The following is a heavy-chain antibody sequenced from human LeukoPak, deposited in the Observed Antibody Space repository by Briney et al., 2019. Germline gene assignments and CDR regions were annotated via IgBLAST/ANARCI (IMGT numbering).Heavy chain of an antibody. Sequence: GGSLRLSCAASGFTFSSYWMTCVRQAPGKGLEWVASINQDGSEKYYVDSVKGRFTISRDNTKNLVYLQINSLRAEDTAVHYCAREGGSSGWYDAFHIWGQGTMVTVSS. CDR3: AREGGSSGWYDAFHI. CDR1: GFTFSSYW. J-gene: IGHJ3*02. V-gene: IGHV3-7*01. CDR2: INQDGSEK. D-gene: IGHD6-19*01.